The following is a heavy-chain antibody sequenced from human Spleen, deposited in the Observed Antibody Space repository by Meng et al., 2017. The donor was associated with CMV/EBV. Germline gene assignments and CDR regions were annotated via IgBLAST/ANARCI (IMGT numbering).Heavy chain of an antibody. D-gene: IGHD2-15*01. J-gene: IGHJ4*02. CDR3: ARAPCTSSSCFPDF. CDR2: IKQDGTEK. CDR1: GFTFGDYW. V-gene: IGHV3-7*01. Sequence: GGSLRLSCTASGFTFGDYWMTWVRQAPGKGLEWVANIKQDGTEKYYDDSVRGRFTISRDNTEDSLFLQMNSLRVEDTAVYYCARAPCTSSSCFPDFWGQGALVTVSS.